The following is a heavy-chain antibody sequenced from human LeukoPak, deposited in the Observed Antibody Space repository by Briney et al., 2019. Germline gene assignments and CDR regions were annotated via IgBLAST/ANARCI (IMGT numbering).Heavy chain of an antibody. CDR2: IYSGGST. CDR3: ARDWGDGYTSDAFDI. D-gene: IGHD5-24*01. Sequence: GGSLRLSCAASGFTFSNAWMSWVRQAPGKGLEWVSVIYSGGSTYYADSVKGRFTISRDNSKNTLYLQMNSLRAEDTAVYYCARDWGDGYTSDAFDIWGQGTMVTVSS. J-gene: IGHJ3*02. V-gene: IGHV3-53*01. CDR1: GFTFSNAW.